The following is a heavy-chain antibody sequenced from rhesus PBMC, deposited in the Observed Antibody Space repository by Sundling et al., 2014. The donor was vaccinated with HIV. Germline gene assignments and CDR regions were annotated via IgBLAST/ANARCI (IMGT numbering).Heavy chain of an antibody. CDR2: INPSNGGT. CDR1: GYTFSTNY. Sequence: QVQLVQSGAEVKKPGTSVKLSCKASGYTFSTNYISWMRQAPGQVIEWMGWINPSNGGTGYAQRFQDRLTMTRDTSTSTAYMELNSLRSDDTAVYFXAEGGLRSFWYFDLWGPGTPVTISS. J-gene: IGHJ2*01. D-gene: IGHD3-3*01. CDR3: AEGGLRSFWYFDL. V-gene: IGHV1-200*01.